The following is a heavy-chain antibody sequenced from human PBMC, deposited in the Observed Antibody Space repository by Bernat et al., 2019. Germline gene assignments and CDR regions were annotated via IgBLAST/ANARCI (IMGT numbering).Heavy chain of an antibody. D-gene: IGHD3-9*01. Sequence: QVQLVQSGAEVKKPGASVKVSCKASGYTFTSYYMHWVRQAPGQGLEWMGIINPSGGSTSYAQKFQGRVTMTRDTSTSTVYMELSSLRSEDTAVYYCAREYYDILTGYSSYGMDVWGQGTTVTVSS. V-gene: IGHV1-46*01. J-gene: IGHJ6*02. CDR2: INPSGGST. CDR1: GYTFTSYY. CDR3: AREYYDILTGYSSYGMDV.